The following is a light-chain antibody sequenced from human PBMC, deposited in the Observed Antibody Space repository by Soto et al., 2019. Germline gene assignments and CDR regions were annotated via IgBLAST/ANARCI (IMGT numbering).Light chain of an antibody. CDR2: GAS. J-gene: IGKJ1*01. V-gene: IGKV3-20*01. CDR1: QSVSSSY. CDR3: HHYGSSAWT. Sequence: EIVVTQSPATLSASPGERATLSCRASQSVSSSYLAWYQQKPGQAPRLLIYGASSRATGIPDRFSGSGSGTDFTLTISRLEPEDFAVYYCHHYGSSAWTFGQGTKVDIK.